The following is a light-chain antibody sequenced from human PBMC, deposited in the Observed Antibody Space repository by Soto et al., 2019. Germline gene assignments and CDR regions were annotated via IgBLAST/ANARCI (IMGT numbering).Light chain of an antibody. V-gene: IGLV1-47*01. CDR2: RNN. CDR3: AAWDDSLSGPV. J-gene: IGLJ7*01. Sequence: QSVVTQPPSASGTPGQSVTISCSGSSSNIGSDYVSWYQQLPGTAPKLLIYRNNQRPSGVPDRFSGSKSGTSASLAISGLRSEDEADYYCAAWDDSLSGPVFGGGTQLTVL. CDR1: SSNIGSDY.